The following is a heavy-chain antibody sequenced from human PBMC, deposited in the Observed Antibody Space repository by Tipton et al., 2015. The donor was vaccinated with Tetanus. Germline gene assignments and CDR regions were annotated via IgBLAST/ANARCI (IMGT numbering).Heavy chain of an antibody. CDR2: IKSKLDGGAR. J-gene: IGHJ4*02. Sequence: SLRLSCAASGFTFSEFTFADAWMSWVRRAPGKGLEWIGRIKSKLDGGARDYAALMEGRFIISRDDSQNAVFLQMNSRTPEDTAVYYCSTSGPGVSGGGYWGQGTLVPVFS. D-gene: IGHD3-16*01. V-gene: IGHV3-15*01. CDR1: GFTFSEFTFADAW. CDR3: STSGPGVSGGGY.